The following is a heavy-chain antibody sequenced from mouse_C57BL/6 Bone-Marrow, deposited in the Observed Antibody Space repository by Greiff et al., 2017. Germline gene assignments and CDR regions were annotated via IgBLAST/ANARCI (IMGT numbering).Heavy chain of an antibody. D-gene: IGHD1-1*01. J-gene: IGHJ3*01. CDR3: TRQFYGSSFAY. V-gene: IGHV1-19*01. CDR2: FTPYNGGT. CDR1: GYTFTDYY. Sequence: VQLQQSGPVLVKPGASVKMSCKASGYTFTDYYMNWVKQSHGKSLEWIGVFTPYNGGTSYNQKFKGKATLTVDKSSSTAYMELNSLTSEDSAVYYGTRQFYGSSFAYWGQGTLVTVSA.